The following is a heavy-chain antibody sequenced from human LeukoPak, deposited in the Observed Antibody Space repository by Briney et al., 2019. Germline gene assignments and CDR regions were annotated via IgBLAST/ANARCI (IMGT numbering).Heavy chain of an antibody. V-gene: IGHV3-7*01. D-gene: IGHD6-19*01. CDR1: GGSISSYY. Sequence: ETLSLTCTVSGGSISSYYWSWIRQPPGKGLEWVANIKQDGSEKYYVDSVKGRFTISRDNAKNSLYLQMNSLRAEDTAVYYCARALAVAGSDYWGQGTLVTVSS. CDR3: ARALAVAGSDY. J-gene: IGHJ4*02. CDR2: IKQDGSEK.